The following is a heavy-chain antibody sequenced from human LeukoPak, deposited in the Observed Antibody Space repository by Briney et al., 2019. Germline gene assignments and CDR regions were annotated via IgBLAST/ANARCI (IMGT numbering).Heavy chain of an antibody. CDR3: ARDRYMAY. J-gene: IGHJ4*02. CDR1: GFTFSNYW. Sequence: GGSLRLSCAASGFTFSNYWMSWVRQPPGKGLEWVANIKEDGSEKYYVGSVKGGFTISRDNAKNSVYLQMNSLRAEDTAVYFCARDRYMAYWGQGTLVTVSS. CDR2: IKEDGSEK. V-gene: IGHV3-7*01. D-gene: IGHD1-14*01.